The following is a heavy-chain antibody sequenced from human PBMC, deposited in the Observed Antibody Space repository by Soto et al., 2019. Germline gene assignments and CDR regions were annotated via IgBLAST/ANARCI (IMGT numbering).Heavy chain of an antibody. V-gene: IGHV3-15*01. CDR3: SVLWFGESNYGMDV. CDR1: GFTFSNAW. CDR2: IKSKTDGGTT. J-gene: IGHJ6*02. D-gene: IGHD3-10*01. Sequence: PGGSLRLSCAASGFTFSNAWMSWVRQAPGKGLEWVGRIKSKTDGGTTDYAAPVKGRFTISRGDSKNTLYLQMNSLKTEDTAVYYCSVLWFGESNYGMDVWGQGTTVTVSS.